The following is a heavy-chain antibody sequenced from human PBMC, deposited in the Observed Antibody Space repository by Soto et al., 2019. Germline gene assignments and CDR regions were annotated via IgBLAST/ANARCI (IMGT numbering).Heavy chain of an antibody. D-gene: IGHD6-19*01. CDR2: NSGSGGST. Sequence: EVQLLESGGGLVQPGGSLRLSCAASGFTFSSYAMSWVRQAPGKGLEWVSANSGSGGSTYYADSVKGRFTISRDNSKNTLYLQMNSLRAEDTAVYYCAKSEQWLVGGLDYWGQGTLVTVSS. J-gene: IGHJ4*02. CDR1: GFTFSSYA. CDR3: AKSEQWLVGGLDY. V-gene: IGHV3-23*01.